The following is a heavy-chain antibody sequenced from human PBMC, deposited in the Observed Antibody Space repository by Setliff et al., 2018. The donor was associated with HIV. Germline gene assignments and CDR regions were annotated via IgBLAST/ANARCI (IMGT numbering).Heavy chain of an antibody. CDR2: INSSDGSA. CDR3: AKEYHTAATGTRVANYFDY. CDR1: GYTFTSCF. J-gene: IGHJ4*02. D-gene: IGHD6-13*01. V-gene: IGHV1-46*01. Sequence: ASVKVSCKASGYTFTSCFPHWVRQAPGQGLEYMGIINSSDGSADYVEKFQDRVTITRDTSTSTVYMEMSSLRSEDTAIYYCAKEYHTAATGTRVANYFDYWGQGTLVTVSS.